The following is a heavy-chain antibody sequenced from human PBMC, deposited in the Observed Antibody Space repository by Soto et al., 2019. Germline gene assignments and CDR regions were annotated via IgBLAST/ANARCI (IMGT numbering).Heavy chain of an antibody. CDR1: GFTFSSYG. V-gene: IGHV3-33*01. Sequence: GGSLRLSCAASGFTFSSYGMHWVRQAPGKGLEWVAVTWYDGSNKYYADSVKGRFTISRDNSKNTLYLQMNSLRAEDTAVYYCARDPGHDGMDVWGQGTTVTVSS. J-gene: IGHJ6*02. D-gene: IGHD3-10*01. CDR2: TWYDGSNK. CDR3: ARDPGHDGMDV.